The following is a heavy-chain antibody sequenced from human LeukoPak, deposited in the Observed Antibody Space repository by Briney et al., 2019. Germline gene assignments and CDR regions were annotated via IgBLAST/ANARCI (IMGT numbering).Heavy chain of an antibody. V-gene: IGHV3-30*04. J-gene: IGHJ4*02. D-gene: IGHD6-19*01. Sequence: PGGSLRLSCAAPGFTFSSYAMHWVRQAPGKGLEWVAVISYDGSNKYYAGSVKGRFTISRDNSKNTLYLQMNSLRAEDTAVYYCARDGSSVRSSGWYPFDYWGQGTLVTVSS. CDR1: GFTFSSYA. CDR3: ARDGSSVRSSGWYPFDY. CDR2: ISYDGSNK.